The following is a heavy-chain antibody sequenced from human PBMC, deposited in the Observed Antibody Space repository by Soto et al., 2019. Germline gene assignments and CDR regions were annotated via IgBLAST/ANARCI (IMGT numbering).Heavy chain of an antibody. Sequence: GGSLRLSCAASGFTFSSFGMHWVRQAPGKGLEWVSRISDYGRINYADSVKGRFIISRDDARSELYLQLNDLRVEDTATYYCARGGLEPFDHWGQGALVTVSS. CDR2: ISDYGRI. D-gene: IGHD1-1*01. J-gene: IGHJ4*02. CDR3: ARGGLEPFDH. V-gene: IGHV3-21*06. CDR1: GFTFSSFG.